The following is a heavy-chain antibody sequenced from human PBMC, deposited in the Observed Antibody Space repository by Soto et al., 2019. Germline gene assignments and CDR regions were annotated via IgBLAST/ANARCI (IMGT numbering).Heavy chain of an antibody. CDR2: ISPYNGDT. J-gene: IGHJ5*02. CDR1: GYTFTSYG. CDR3: VRDASSGYRGWWDP. D-gene: IGHD5-18*01. Sequence: QVQLVQSGTEVKKPGASVMVSCKTSGYTFTSYGVSWVRQAPGQGLEWMGLISPYNGDTIYARKFPGRVTVTADTATSTVYMELRSLRSDDTAVYYCVRDASSGYRGWWDPWGQGTLVTVSS. V-gene: IGHV1-18*01.